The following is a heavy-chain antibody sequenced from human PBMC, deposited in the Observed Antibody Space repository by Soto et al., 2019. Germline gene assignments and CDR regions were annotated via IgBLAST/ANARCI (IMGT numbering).Heavy chain of an antibody. CDR2: IYHSGCT. J-gene: IGHJ5*02. D-gene: IGHD6-6*01. CDR3: ARERPDGARLDP. V-gene: IGHV4-30-4*01. CDR1: GGSISSGDYY. Sequence: QVQLQESGPGLVKPSQTLSLTCTVSGGSISSGDYYWRWIRQPPGKGLELIGYIYHSGCTYYNQSLKSRVTISVDTSKNQFSLQLSSVTAAATAVYYWARERPDGARLDPWGQGTLVTVSS.